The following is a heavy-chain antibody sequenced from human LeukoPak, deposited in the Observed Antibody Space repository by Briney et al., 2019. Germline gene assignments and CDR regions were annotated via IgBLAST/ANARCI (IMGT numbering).Heavy chain of an antibody. Sequence: GGSLRLSRAASEFTVTSYYMTWVRQAPGKGLEWVSLIYTGGNTYYADSVKDRFTISRDTSRNTLYLQMNSLRADDTAVYYCASCRWNYHYFQSWGQGTLVTVSS. J-gene: IGHJ4*02. CDR2: IYTGGNT. V-gene: IGHV3-66*01. D-gene: IGHD1-7*01. CDR1: EFTVTSYY. CDR3: ASCRWNYHYFQS.